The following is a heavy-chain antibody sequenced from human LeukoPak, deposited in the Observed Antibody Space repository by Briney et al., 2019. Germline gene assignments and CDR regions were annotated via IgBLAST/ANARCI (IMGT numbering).Heavy chain of an antibody. CDR1: DGYY. Sequence: PSETLSLTCTVSDGYYWSWIRQPAGKGLEWIGRIYTSGSTNYNPSLKSRVTMSVDTSKNQFSLKLSSVTAADTAVYYCARDSLLYDSSGYYTDYWGQGTLVTVSS. J-gene: IGHJ4*02. V-gene: IGHV4-4*07. CDR3: ARDSLLYDSSGYYTDY. D-gene: IGHD3-22*01. CDR2: IYTSGST.